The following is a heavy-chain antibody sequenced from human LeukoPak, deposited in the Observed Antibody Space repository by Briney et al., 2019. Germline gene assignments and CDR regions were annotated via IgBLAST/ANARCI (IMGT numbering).Heavy chain of an antibody. Sequence: GGSLRLSCEAPGFTFSSYWMHWVRQVPGKGLVWVSRINSDGIITNYADSVKGRFTISRDNAKDTLYLQMNSLRVEDTAVYYCARVWLPGWGQGTLVTVSS. D-gene: IGHD5-12*01. CDR2: INSDGIIT. V-gene: IGHV3-74*01. CDR3: ARVWLPG. J-gene: IGHJ4*02. CDR1: GFTFSSYW.